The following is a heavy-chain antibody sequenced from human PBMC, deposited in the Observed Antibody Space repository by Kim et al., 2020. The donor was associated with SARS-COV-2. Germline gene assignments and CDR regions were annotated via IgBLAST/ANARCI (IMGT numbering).Heavy chain of an antibody. CDR2: ISGSGGST. Sequence: GGSLRRSCAASGFTFSSFAMNWVRQAQGKGLEWVSGISGSGGSTYYADSVKGRFTFSRDNSKNTLYLQMNSLRAEDTAVYYCAKDLSWYNSVEGVLDIWG. CDR1: GFTFSSFA. V-gene: IGHV3-23*01. CDR3: AKDLSWYNSVEGVLDI. D-gene: IGHD1-1*01. J-gene: IGHJ3*02.